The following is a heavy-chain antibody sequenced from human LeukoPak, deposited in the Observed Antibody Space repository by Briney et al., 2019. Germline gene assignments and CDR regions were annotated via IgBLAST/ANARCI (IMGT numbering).Heavy chain of an antibody. J-gene: IGHJ6*03. Sequence: GSLRLSCAASGFIFSDYYMSWIRQAPGKALEWVSYVSSGSSTIYYADSVKGRFTVSRDNGKRSLYLHMNSLRAEDTAVYYCARVAIAATPDLAYYYYMDVWGKGTTVTVSS. CDR3: ARVAIAATPDLAYYYYMDV. CDR2: VSSGSSTI. V-gene: IGHV3-11*04. CDR1: GFIFSDYY. D-gene: IGHD2-15*01.